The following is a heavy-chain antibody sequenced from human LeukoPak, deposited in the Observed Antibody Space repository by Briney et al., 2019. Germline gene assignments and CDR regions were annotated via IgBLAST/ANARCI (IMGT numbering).Heavy chain of an antibody. D-gene: IGHD2-2*02. V-gene: IGHV3-13*01. J-gene: IGHJ6*04. CDR3: ARGARARLGYCSSTSCYTGLMDV. CDR2: IGTAGDT. Sequence: PGGSLRLSCAASGFTFSSYDMHWVRPATGKGLEWVSAIGTAGDTYYPGSVKGRFTISRENAKNSLYLQMNSLRAGDTAVYYCARGARARLGYCSSTSCYTGLMDVWGKGTTVTVSS. CDR1: GFTFSSYD.